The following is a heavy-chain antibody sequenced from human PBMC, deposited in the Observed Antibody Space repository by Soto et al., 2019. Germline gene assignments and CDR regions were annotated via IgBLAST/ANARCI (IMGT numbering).Heavy chain of an antibody. J-gene: IGHJ5*02. D-gene: IGHD1-26*01. Sequence: ASVKVSCKASGYTFTSYGISWVRQAPGQGLEWMGWISAYNGNTNYAQKLQGRVTMTTDTSTSTAYMELRSLRSGDTAVYYCAREYSGTGWFDPWGQGTLVTVSS. CDR2: ISAYNGNT. CDR1: GYTFTSYG. V-gene: IGHV1-18*01. CDR3: AREYSGTGWFDP.